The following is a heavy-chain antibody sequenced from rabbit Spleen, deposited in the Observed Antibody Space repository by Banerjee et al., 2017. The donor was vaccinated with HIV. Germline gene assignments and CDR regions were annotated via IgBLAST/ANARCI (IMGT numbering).Heavy chain of an antibody. CDR3: VREAGYGGYGDGNL. J-gene: IGHJ4*01. CDR2: IGTVTGNT. V-gene: IGHV1S43*01. CDR1: GIDFSSYYY. D-gene: IGHD6-1*01. Sequence: QQQLVESGGGLVQPEGSLTLTCKASGIDFSSYYYMCWVRQAPGKGLEWIACIGTVTGNTYYASWAKGRFTISSHNAQNTLYLQLNSLTAADTATYFCVREAGYGGYGDGNLWGPGTLVTVS.